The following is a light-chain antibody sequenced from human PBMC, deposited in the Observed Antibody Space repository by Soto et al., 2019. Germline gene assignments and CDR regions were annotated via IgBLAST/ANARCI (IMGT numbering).Light chain of an antibody. CDR1: QGISNF. V-gene: IGKV1-8*01. CDR2: AAS. J-gene: IGKJ4*01. Sequence: AIRMTQSPSSFSASTGDRVTITCRASQGISNFLAWYQQEPGKAPKLLIYAASTLQSGVPSRFSGSGSGTDFPLTISCLQSEDFATYYCQQYYNYPLTFGGGTKVEIK. CDR3: QQYYNYPLT.